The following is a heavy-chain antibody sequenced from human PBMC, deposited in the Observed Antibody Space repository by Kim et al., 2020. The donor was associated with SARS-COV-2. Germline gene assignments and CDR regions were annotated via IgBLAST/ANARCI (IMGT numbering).Heavy chain of an antibody. V-gene: IGHV4-31*03. J-gene: IGHJ4*01. CDR2: IYYSGST. CDR3: ARGYSSGWSYFDY. Sequence: SETLSLTCTVSGGSISSGGYYWSWIRQHPGKGLEWIGYIYYSGSTYYNPSLKSRVTISVDTSKNQFSLKLSSVTAADTAVYYCARGYSSGWSYFDYWGQEPWSPSPQ. CDR1: GGSISSGGYY. D-gene: IGHD6-19*01.